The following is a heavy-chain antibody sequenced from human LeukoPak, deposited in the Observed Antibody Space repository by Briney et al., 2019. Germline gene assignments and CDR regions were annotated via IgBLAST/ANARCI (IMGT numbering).Heavy chain of an antibody. V-gene: IGHV4-61*02. J-gene: IGHJ5*02. D-gene: IGHD2-15*01. CDR3: ARGYCSGGSCYGGYNWFDP. CDR2: IYTSGST. CDR1: GGSISSGSYY. Sequence: SQTLSLTCTVSGGSISSGSYYRSWIRQPAGKGLEWIGRIYTSGSTNYNPSLKSRVTISVDTSKNQFSLKLSSVTAADTAVYYCARGYCSGGSCYGGYNWFDPWGQGTLVTVSS.